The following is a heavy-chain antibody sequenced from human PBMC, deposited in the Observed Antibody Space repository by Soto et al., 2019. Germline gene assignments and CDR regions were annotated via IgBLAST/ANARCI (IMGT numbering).Heavy chain of an antibody. CDR3: ARDLDWNYGLGAFDI. CDR1: GFTFSSYA. V-gene: IGHV3-30-3*01. D-gene: IGHD1-7*01. J-gene: IGHJ3*02. Sequence: QVQLVESGGGVVQPGRSLRLSCAASGFTFSSYAMHWVRQAPGKGLEWVAVISYDGSNKYYADSVKGRFTISRDNSKNTLYLQMNSLRAEDTAVYYCARDLDWNYGLGAFDIWAKGQWSPSLQ. CDR2: ISYDGSNK.